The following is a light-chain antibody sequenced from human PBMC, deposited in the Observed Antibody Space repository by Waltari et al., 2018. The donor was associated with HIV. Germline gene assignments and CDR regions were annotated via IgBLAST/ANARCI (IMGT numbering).Light chain of an antibody. CDR1: QSVSSSY. J-gene: IGKJ1*01. CDR2: GAS. CDR3: QQSET. V-gene: IGKV3-20*01. Sequence: EIVLTQSPGTLSLSPGERATLSCRASQSVSSSYLAWYQPKSGQAPRLLIYGASSRATGIPDRFSGSGSGTGVTLTIARLEPEDFAVYYCQQSETFGQGTRVEIK.